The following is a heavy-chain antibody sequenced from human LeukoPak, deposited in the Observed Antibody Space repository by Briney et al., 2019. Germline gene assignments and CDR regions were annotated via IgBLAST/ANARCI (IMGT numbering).Heavy chain of an antibody. D-gene: IGHD3-10*01. CDR1: GFTFDDYG. Sequence: GGSLRLSCAASGFTFDDYGMSWVRQAPGKGLEWVSGINWNGGSTGYADSVKGRFTISRDNAKNSLYLQMNSLRAEDTALYYCARDSGTTGEVKFDPWGQGTLVTVSS. V-gene: IGHV3-20*04. CDR3: ARDSGTTGEVKFDP. CDR2: INWNGGST. J-gene: IGHJ5*02.